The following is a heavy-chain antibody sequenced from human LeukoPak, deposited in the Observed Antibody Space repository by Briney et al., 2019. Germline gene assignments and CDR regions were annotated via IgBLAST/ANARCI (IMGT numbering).Heavy chain of an antibody. CDR1: GFTFSDYY. V-gene: IGHV3-11*01. Sequence: GSLRLSCAASGFTFSDYYMSWIRQAPGKGLEWVSYISSSGSTIYYADSVKGRFTISRDNAKNSLYLQMNSPRAEDTAVYYCARGQQTPWIRLWFSGLGYWGQGTLVTVSS. CDR3: ARGQQTPWIRLWFSGLGY. CDR2: ISSSGSTI. D-gene: IGHD5-18*01. J-gene: IGHJ4*02.